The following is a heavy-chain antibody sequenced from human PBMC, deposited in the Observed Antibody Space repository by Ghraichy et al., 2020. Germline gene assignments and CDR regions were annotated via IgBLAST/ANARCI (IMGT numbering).Heavy chain of an antibody. D-gene: IGHD3-22*01. CDR2: FFYSGTI. Sequence: SETLSLTCSVSGDSISSRGYYGAWIRQSPGKGLEWIGSFFYSGTIHYIPSLRSRASISVDSSKNHFSLKLDSVTAADTAVYFCASPGGDYDSVGSFHYLCQGTQVIVSS. CDR1: GDSISSRGYY. V-gene: IGHV4-39*02. CDR3: ASPGGDYDSVGSFHY. J-gene: IGHJ4*02.